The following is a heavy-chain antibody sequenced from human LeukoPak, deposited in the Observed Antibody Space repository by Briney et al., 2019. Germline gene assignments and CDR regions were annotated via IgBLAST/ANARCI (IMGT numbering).Heavy chain of an antibody. D-gene: IGHD3-16*01. CDR1: GDSDSGSSVA. CDR2: TSYRSKWLV. V-gene: IGHV6-1*01. J-gene: IGHJ4*02. CDR3: TRFYDTNSFDY. Sequence: SQTLSLTCAICGDSDSGSSVAWNWIRQSPSRGLEWLGTTSYRSKWLVEYAESMNGRITINADTSKNQPSLQLHSVPPEDTAIYYYTRFYDTNSFDYWGQGTLVTVSS.